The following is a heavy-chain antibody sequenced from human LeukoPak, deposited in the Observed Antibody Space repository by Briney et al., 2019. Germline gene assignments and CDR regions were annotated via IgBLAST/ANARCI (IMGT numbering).Heavy chain of an antibody. CDR3: ARDLTGTTYFDY. Sequence: SGTLSLTCAVYGGSFSGYYWSWIRQPPGKGLEWIGEINHSGSTNYNPSLKSRVTISVDTSKNQFSLKLNSVTAADTAVYYCARDLTGTTYFDYWGQGALVTVSS. CDR2: INHSGST. V-gene: IGHV4-34*01. CDR1: GGSFSGYY. J-gene: IGHJ4*02. D-gene: IGHD1-7*01.